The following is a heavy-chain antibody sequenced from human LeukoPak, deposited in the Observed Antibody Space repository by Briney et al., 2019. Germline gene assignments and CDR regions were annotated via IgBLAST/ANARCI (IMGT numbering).Heavy chain of an antibody. Sequence: GGSLRLSCAASGFSFSDYNMNWVRQAPGKGLEWVLSISSGSSHIYYADSVKGRFTISRDNAKNSLYLQMNSLRAEDTAVYYCARDREQWLVRRFDYWGQGTLVTVSS. D-gene: IGHD6-19*01. V-gene: IGHV3-21*06. CDR2: ISSGSSHI. CDR1: GFSFSDYN. J-gene: IGHJ4*02. CDR3: ARDREQWLVRRFDY.